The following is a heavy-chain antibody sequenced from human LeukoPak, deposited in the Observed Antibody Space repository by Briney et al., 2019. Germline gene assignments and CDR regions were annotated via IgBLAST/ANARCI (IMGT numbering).Heavy chain of an antibody. Sequence: GASVKVSCKASGYTFTSYCMHWVRQAPGQGLEGMGIINPSGGSTGYAQKFQGRVTMTRDMSTSTVYMELSSLRSEDTAEYYCASSISLYNWFDPWGQGTLVTVSS. V-gene: IGHV1-46*01. CDR1: GYTFTSYC. D-gene: IGHD3-16*02. J-gene: IGHJ5*02. CDR3: ASSISLYNWFDP. CDR2: INPSGGST.